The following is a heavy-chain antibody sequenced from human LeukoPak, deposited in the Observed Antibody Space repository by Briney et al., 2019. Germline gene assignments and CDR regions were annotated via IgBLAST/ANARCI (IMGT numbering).Heavy chain of an antibody. J-gene: IGHJ4*02. CDR3: ARDLVGIAAAGRGDMYYFDY. CDR1: GYTFTSYY. V-gene: IGHV1-46*01. D-gene: IGHD6-13*01. CDR2: INPSGGST. Sequence: GASVKVSCKASGYTFTSYYMHWVRQAPGQGLEWMGIINPSGGSTSYAQKFQGRVTITADKSTSTAYMELSSLRSEDTAVYYCARDLVGIAAAGRGDMYYFDYWGQGTLVTVSS.